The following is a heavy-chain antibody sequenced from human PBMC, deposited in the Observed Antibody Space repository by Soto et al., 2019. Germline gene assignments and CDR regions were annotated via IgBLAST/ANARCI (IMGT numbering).Heavy chain of an antibody. D-gene: IGHD1-26*01. V-gene: IGHV4-30-4*02. CDR3: ARSRYSGSDFVDY. Sequence: PSDTLSLTNTVSGGSISSGDYYWSWIRQPPGKGLEWIAYIHYSGSTYYNPSLKSRVTISVDTSKNQFSLKLSSVTAADTAVYYCARSRYSGSDFVDYWGQGLVVT. J-gene: IGHJ4*02. CDR2: IHYSGST. CDR1: GGSISSGDYY.